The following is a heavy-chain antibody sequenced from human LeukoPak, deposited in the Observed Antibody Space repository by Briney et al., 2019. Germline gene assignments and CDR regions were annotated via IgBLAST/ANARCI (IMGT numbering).Heavy chain of an antibody. Sequence: SETLSLTCAVSGGSISSSNWWSWVRQPPGKGLEWIGEIYHSGSTNYNPSLKRRVTISVAKSKHQFSLKLSSVTAADTAVYYCARAGTTVTYNWFDPWGQGTLVTVSS. CDR1: GGSISSSNW. CDR2: IYHSGST. CDR3: ARAGTTVTYNWFDP. V-gene: IGHV4-4*02. J-gene: IGHJ5*02. D-gene: IGHD4-17*01.